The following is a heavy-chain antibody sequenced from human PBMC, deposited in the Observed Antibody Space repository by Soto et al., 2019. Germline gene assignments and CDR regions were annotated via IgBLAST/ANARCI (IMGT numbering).Heavy chain of an antibody. CDR2: ISNSGNTK. CDR3: ARAIRGFSYVVDY. D-gene: IGHD5-18*01. J-gene: IGHJ4*02. Sequence: AGGSLRLSCAASGFTFSYSEMNWVRQPPGKGLEWVAYISNSGNTKYYADSVKGRFTISRDNARNSLYLQMSSLSDEDTAVYYCARAIRGFSYVVDYWGQGTLVTVSS. V-gene: IGHV3-48*03. CDR1: GFTFSYSE.